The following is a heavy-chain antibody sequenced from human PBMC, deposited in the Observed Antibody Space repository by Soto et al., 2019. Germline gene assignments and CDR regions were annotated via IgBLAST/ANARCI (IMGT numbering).Heavy chain of an antibody. CDR1: GFTFSSYW. Sequence: HPGGSLRLSCAGSGFTFSSYWMHWARQAPGKGLVWVARISGDGSTINYADSVKGRSTISRDNAKNTLYLQMNSLRADDTAVYYCARLPFDPWGQGTLVTVSS. V-gene: IGHV3-74*01. CDR2: ISGDGSTI. J-gene: IGHJ5*01. CDR3: ARLPFDP.